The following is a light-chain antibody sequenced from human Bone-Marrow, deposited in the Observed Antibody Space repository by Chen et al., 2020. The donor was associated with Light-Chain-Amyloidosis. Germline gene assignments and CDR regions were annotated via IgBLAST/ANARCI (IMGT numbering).Light chain of an antibody. CDR1: NIDVGNYNL. CDR3: CAYTGSSTWV. V-gene: IGLV2-23*01. J-gene: IGLJ3*02. Sequence: SALTQPAPVSGSPGQSLTIFLTASNIDVGNYNLVPWYQHHPGKAPKLIIYGDVKRPSGVSNRFSGSKSGNTASLTIYGLQNEDEAHYSCCAYTGSSTWVFGGGTKLTVL. CDR2: GDV.